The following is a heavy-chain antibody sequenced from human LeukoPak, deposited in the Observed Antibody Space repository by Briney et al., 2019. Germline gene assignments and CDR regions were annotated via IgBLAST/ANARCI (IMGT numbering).Heavy chain of an antibody. D-gene: IGHD3-22*01. Sequence: GGSLRLSCAASGFTFSSYWMSWVRQAPGKGLEWVANIKQDGSEKYYVDSVKGRFTISRDNAKNSLYLQMNSLRAEDTAVYYCARDRINYYDSSGYQDYWGQGTLVTVSS. CDR2: IKQDGSEK. J-gene: IGHJ4*02. CDR3: ARDRINYYDSSGYQDY. CDR1: GFTFSSYW. V-gene: IGHV3-7*01.